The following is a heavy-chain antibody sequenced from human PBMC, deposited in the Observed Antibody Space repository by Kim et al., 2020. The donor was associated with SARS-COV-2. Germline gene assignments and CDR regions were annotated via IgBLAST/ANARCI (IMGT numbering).Heavy chain of an antibody. CDR1: GFTFSSYG. CDR3: AKDLSFNAYYDILTGYYPDYMDV. Sequence: GGSLRLSCAASGFTFSSYGMHWVRQAPGKGLEWVAVISYDGSNKYYADSVKGRFTISRDNSKNTLYLQMNSLRAEDTAVYYCAKDLSFNAYYDILTGYYPDYMDVWGKGTTVTVSS. J-gene: IGHJ6*03. CDR2: ISYDGSNK. V-gene: IGHV3-30*18. D-gene: IGHD3-9*01.